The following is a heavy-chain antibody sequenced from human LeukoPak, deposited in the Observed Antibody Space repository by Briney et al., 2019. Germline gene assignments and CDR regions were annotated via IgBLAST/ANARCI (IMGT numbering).Heavy chain of an antibody. CDR3: ARGAGGFWSGNNWFDP. CDR2: IFPIFGTT. Sequence: ASVKVSCKASGGTFSSYAISWVRQAPGQGLEWMGGIFPIFGTTNYAQKFQGRVTITADESTSTAYMELSSLRSEDTAVYYCARGAGGFWSGNNWFDPWGQGTLVTVSS. J-gene: IGHJ5*02. CDR1: GGTFSSYA. V-gene: IGHV1-69*01. D-gene: IGHD3-3*01.